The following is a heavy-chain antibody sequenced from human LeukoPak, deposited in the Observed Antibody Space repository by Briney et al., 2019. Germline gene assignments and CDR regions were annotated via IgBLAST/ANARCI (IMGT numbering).Heavy chain of an antibody. CDR2: IYSGGAT. V-gene: IGHV3-66*01. Sequence: GGSLRLSCAASGITVSTNYMSWVRQAPGKGLEWVSIIYSGGATFYADSVKGRFTISRENSKNTLWLQMNSLRAEDTAVYYCANIVGATGYWGQGTLVTVSS. J-gene: IGHJ4*02. CDR1: GITVSTNY. CDR3: ANIVGATGY. D-gene: IGHD1-26*01.